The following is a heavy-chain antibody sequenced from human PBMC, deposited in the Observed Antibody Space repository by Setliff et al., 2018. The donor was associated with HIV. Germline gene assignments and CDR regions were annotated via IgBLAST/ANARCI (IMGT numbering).Heavy chain of an antibody. Sequence: PSETLSLTCTVSGGSISNYYWSWIRQTPGKGLEWIGYIYYSGSTNYNPSLQSRVTISVDTTKNHFSLKLSSVTAADTAVFYCARVPFTAGFDYWGQGILVTVSS. CDR3: ARVPFTAGFDY. D-gene: IGHD3-16*01. J-gene: IGHJ4*02. CDR2: IYYSGST. V-gene: IGHV4-59*08. CDR1: GGSISNYY.